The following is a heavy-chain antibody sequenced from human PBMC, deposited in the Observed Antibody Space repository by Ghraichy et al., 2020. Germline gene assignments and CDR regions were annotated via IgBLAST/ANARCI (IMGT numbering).Heavy chain of an antibody. CDR2: ISSSSSYI. CDR3: ARDAYPNGPGIATTPN. D-gene: IGHD6-13*01. J-gene: IGHJ4*02. Sequence: GGSLRLSCAASGFTFSSYSMNWVRQAPGKGLEWVSSISSSSSYIYYADSVKGRFTISRDNAKNSLYLQMNSLRAEDTAVYYCARDAYPNGPGIATTPNWGQGTLVTVSS. V-gene: IGHV3-21*01. CDR1: GFTFSSYS.